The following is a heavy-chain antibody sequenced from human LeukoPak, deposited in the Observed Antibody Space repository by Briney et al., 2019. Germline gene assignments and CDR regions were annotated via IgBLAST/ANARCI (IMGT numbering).Heavy chain of an antibody. D-gene: IGHD3-22*01. V-gene: IGHV3-30*18. J-gene: IGHJ4*02. CDR1: GFTFSRNG. CDR3: AKEYDSSNYYYLACDY. CDR2: ISYDGSNK. Sequence: PGGSPRLSCAASGFTFSRNGMHWVRQAPGKGLEWVAVISYDGSNKYYADSVKGRFTISRDNSKNTLYLQMDSLRAEDTAVYYCAKEYDSSNYYYLACDYWGQGTLVTVSS.